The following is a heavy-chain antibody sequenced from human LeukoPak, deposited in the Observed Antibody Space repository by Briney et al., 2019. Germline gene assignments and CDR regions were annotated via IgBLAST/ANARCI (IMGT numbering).Heavy chain of an antibody. CDR2: ISSSASTI. CDR1: GFSFSNYE. CDR3: ARGVFHSSDYSNCFDP. J-gene: IGHJ5*02. Sequence: RPGGSLRLSCAASGFSFSNYEMNWVRQAPGKGLEWVSYISSSASTIYYADSVKGRFTISRDNAKNSLCLQMNSLRAEDTAVYYCARGVFHSSDYSNCFDPWGQGTLVTVSS. D-gene: IGHD3-22*01. V-gene: IGHV3-48*03.